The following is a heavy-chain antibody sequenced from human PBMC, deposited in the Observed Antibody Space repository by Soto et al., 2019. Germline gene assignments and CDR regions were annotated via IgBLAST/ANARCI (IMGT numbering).Heavy chain of an antibody. CDR3: AREIFVVVPAAMWSWFDP. CDR1: GGTFSSYT. D-gene: IGHD2-2*01. V-gene: IGHV1-69*04. J-gene: IGHJ5*02. Sequence: GASVKVSCKASGGTFSSYTISWVRQAPGQGLEWMGRIIPILGIANYAQKFQGRVTITADKSTSTAYMELSSLRSEDTAVYYCAREIFVVVPAAMWSWFDPWGQGTLVTVSS. CDR2: IIPILGIA.